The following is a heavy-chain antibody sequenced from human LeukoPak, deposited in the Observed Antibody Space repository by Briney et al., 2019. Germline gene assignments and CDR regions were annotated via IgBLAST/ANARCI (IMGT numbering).Heavy chain of an antibody. CDR1: GFTFSSYA. J-gene: IGHJ6*02. Sequence: GGSLRLSCAASGFTFSSYAMHWVRQAPGKGLEWVAVLSYDGSNKYYADSVKGRFTISRDNSKNMLYLQMNSLRAEDTAVYYCASSPRSGYYYGMDVWGQGTTVTVSS. V-gene: IGHV3-30-3*01. D-gene: IGHD2-15*01. CDR2: LSYDGSNK. CDR3: ASSPRSGYYYGMDV.